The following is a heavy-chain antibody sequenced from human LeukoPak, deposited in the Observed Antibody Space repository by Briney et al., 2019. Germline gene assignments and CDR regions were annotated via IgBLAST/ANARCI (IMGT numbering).Heavy chain of an antibody. CDR2: ISGNGDST. CDR1: GFTFSYYA. J-gene: IGHJ4*02. V-gene: IGHV3-23*01. CDR3: AKHLATSGSYPLGY. D-gene: IGHD3-3*02. Sequence: GGSLRLSCAASGFTFSYYAMSWVRQAPGKGLEWVSAISGNGDSTFYADSVKGRFTISRDSSKNTLYLQMSGLRAEHRAIYYCAKHLATSGSYPLGYWGQGTLVTVSS.